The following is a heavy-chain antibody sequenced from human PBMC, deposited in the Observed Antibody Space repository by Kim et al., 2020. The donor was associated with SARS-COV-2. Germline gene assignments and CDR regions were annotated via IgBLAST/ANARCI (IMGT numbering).Heavy chain of an antibody. D-gene: IGHD1-26*01. Sequence: YDADSVKGRLTISRDNAKNSLYLQMNSLRAEDTAVYYCARASVGATHFDYWGQGTLVTVPS. CDR3: ARASVGATHFDY. V-gene: IGHV3-48*04. J-gene: IGHJ4*02.